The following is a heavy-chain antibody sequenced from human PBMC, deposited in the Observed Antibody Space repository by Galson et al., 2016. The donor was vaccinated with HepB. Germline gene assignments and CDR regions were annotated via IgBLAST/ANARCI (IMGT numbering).Heavy chain of an antibody. D-gene: IGHD3-22*01. CDR2: INPGDSES. CDR1: GYTFTNYW. V-gene: IGHV5-51*01. J-gene: IGHJ3*02. Sequence: QSGAEVKKPGESLKISCQTSGYTFTNYWIGWVRQMPGKGLEWMGIINPGDSESRYNPAAQGQVTISADKSISTAYLEWSSLKASDTAMYYCARHRSYYYDSSGYYADAFDIWGQGTMVTVSS. CDR3: ARHRSYYYDSSGYYADAFDI.